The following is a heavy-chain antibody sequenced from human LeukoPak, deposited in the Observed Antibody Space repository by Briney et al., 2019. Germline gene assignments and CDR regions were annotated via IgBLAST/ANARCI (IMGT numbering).Heavy chain of an antibody. Sequence: TGGSLRLSCAASGFTFSSYAMSWVRQAPGKGLEWVSAISGSGGSTYYADSVKGRFTISRDNSKNTLYLQMNSLRAEDTAVYYCANTNSPFLGGSYYYYGMDVWGQGTTVTVSS. J-gene: IGHJ6*02. CDR3: ANTNSPFLGGSYYYYGMDV. CDR2: ISGSGGST. V-gene: IGHV3-23*01. D-gene: IGHD3-10*01. CDR1: GFTFSSYA.